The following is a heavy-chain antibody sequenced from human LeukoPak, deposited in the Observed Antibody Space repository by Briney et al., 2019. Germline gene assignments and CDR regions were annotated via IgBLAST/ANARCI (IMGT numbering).Heavy chain of an antibody. D-gene: IGHD3-22*01. Sequence: GGSPRLSCAASGFTFSNAWMSWVRQAPGKGLEWVGRIKSKTDGGTTDYAAPVKGRFTISRDDSKNTLYLQMNSLKTEDTAVYYCTTDYYDSSGYYLRPFDYWGQGTLV. CDR1: GFTFSNAW. J-gene: IGHJ4*02. V-gene: IGHV3-15*01. CDR3: TTDYYDSSGYYLRPFDY. CDR2: IKSKTDGGTT.